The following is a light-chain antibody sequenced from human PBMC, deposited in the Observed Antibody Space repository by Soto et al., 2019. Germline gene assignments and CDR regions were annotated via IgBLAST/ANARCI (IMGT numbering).Light chain of an antibody. Sequence: EIVLTQSPATLSVSPGERVTLSCRASQSVINDLAWYQQKPGQAPRLLVYGASTRATDAPPRFRGSGSGTDFSLTISSLQSEDIATYYWQQYSGWPRTFGQGSRVEIK. CDR1: QSVIND. CDR2: GAS. V-gene: IGKV3-15*01. J-gene: IGKJ1*01. CDR3: QQYSGWPRT.